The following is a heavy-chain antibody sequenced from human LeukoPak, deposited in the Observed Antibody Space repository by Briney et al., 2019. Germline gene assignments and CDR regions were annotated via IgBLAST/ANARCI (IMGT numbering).Heavy chain of an antibody. V-gene: IGHV3-33*06. CDR2: IWSDATEK. Sequence: TGGSLRLSCAASGFTYSHYGMLWVRQAPGKGLEWVAVIWSDATEKYYGDAVKGRFTISRDNSRNTLYLQMNSLRVEDTAVYYCAKVAQRAFDYSSPLEYWGQGTLVTVSS. J-gene: IGHJ4*02. CDR3: AKVAQRAFDYSSPLEY. D-gene: IGHD4-11*01. CDR1: GFTYSHYG.